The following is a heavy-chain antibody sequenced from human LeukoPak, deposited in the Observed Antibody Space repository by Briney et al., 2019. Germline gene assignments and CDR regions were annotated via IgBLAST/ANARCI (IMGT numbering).Heavy chain of an antibody. CDR1: GFTFGHSA. J-gene: IGHJ4*02. CDR3: AKGAPSSSSIFDF. Sequence: GGSLRLSCVASGFTFGHSAMAWVRQAPGKRLEWVSALSGSGGDTFYADSVKGRFTISRDNSKNTLYLQLSSLRPDDTAVYYCAKGAPSSSSIFDFWGPGTLVTVSS. V-gene: IGHV3-23*01. CDR2: LSGSGGDT. D-gene: IGHD6-6*01.